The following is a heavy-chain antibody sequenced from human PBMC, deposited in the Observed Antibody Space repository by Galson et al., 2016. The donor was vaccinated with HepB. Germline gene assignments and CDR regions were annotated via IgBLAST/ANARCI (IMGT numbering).Heavy chain of an antibody. CDR1: GDSITNYF. CDR2: TSYGVTT. J-gene: IGHJ5*02. D-gene: IGHD2-21*01. V-gene: IGHV4-59*01. Sequence: TLSLTCSVSGDSITNYFWNWIRQSPGRGLEWIGHTSYGVTTMYKPSLRSRVTMSVDTSKNHLTLELRYATAADTAVYSCARRRAMASTIVEESWFDPWGHGTLVTVSS. CDR3: ARRRAMASTIVEESWFDP.